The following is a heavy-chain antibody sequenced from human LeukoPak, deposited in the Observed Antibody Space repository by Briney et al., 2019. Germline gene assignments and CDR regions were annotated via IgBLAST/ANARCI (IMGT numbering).Heavy chain of an antibody. D-gene: IGHD6-19*01. J-gene: IGHJ4*02. Sequence: GASVKVSCKVSGYTLTELSMHWVRQAPGKGLEWMGGFDPEDGETIYAQKFQGRVTITRDTSASTAYMELSSLRSEDTAVYYCARAAGYSSGWYVHDYWGQGTLVTVSS. CDR2: FDPEDGET. CDR3: ARAAGYSSGWYVHDY. V-gene: IGHV1-24*01. CDR1: GYTLTELS.